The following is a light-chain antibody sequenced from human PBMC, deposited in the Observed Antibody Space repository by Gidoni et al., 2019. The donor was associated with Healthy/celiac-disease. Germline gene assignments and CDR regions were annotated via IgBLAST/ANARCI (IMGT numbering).Light chain of an antibody. V-gene: IGLV2-23*02. CDR3: CSYAGSSTFVL. CDR1: SSDVGSYNM. CDR2: DVS. J-gene: IGLJ2*01. Sequence: QSALTQPPSVSGSPGKPITISCTGTSSDVGSYNMVSWYQQHPGKAPNLMIYDVSKRPSGVSNRFSGSKSGNTASLTISGLQAEDEADYYCCSYAGSSTFVLFGGGTKLTVL.